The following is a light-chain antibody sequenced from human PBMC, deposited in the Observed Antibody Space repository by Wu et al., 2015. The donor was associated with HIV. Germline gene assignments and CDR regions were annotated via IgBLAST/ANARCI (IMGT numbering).Light chain of an antibody. CDR2: GAS. CDR3: QQYGSSLWT. J-gene: IGKJ1*01. CDR1: QIVISNY. Sequence: NVLTQSPGTLSLSPGERATLSCWASQIVISNYLAWYQQKPGQAPRLLIYGASSRATGIPDRFSGSGSGTDFTLTISRLEPEDFAVYYCQQYGSSLWTFGQGTKVEIK. V-gene: IGKV3-20*01.